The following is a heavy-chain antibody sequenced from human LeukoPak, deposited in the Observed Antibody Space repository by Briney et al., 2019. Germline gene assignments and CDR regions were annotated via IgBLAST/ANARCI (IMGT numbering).Heavy chain of an antibody. J-gene: IGHJ4*02. CDR2: ISASSSYI. CDR3: ARGPMVRGVIDDFDY. V-gene: IGHV3-21*01. CDR1: GFTFSSHG. Sequence: IPGGSLRLSCTASGFTFSSHGMNWVRQAPGKGLEWVSSISASSSYIYYADSVKGRFTITRDNAKNSLYLQMNSLRAEDTAVYYCARGPMVRGVIDDFDYWGQGTLVTVSS. D-gene: IGHD3-10*01.